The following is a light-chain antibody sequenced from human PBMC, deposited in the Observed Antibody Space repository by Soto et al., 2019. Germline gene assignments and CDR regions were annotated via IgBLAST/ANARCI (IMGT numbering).Light chain of an antibody. Sequence: EIVMTQSPATLSVSPGEAATLSSGASQSLSTNLAWYQQKPGQAPRLLIYGASTRATGIPARFSGSGSGTEFTLNISRLQSEDFAIYYCQQYNIWPPWTFGQGTKVDI. CDR2: GAS. CDR3: QQYNIWPPWT. J-gene: IGKJ1*01. CDR1: QSLSTN. V-gene: IGKV3-15*01.